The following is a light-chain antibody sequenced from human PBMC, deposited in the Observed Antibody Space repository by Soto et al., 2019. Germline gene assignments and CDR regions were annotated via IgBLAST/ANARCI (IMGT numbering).Light chain of an antibody. V-gene: IGKV1-8*01. Sequence: AIRMTQSPSSFSASTGDRVTITCRASQGISSYLAWYQQKPGKAPKLLIYAASTLQSGVPSRFSGSGSGTDFTLTICCLQSEDFATYSCQQYYSYPPTFGPGTKLEIK. CDR1: QGISSY. J-gene: IGKJ2*01. CDR2: AAS. CDR3: QQYYSYPPT.